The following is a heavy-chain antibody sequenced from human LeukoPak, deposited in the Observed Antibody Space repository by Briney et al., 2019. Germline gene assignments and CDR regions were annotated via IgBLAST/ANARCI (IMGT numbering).Heavy chain of an antibody. D-gene: IGHD2-8*02. Sequence: ASVKVSCKASGYTFTSYYMHWVRQAPGQGLEWMGWISGYNGKTDYAENLQGRVTMTTDTSTRTGYMELRSLRSDDTAVYYCAREGALHDTGDHYLSWFDPWGQETLVTVSS. J-gene: IGHJ5*02. V-gene: IGHV1-18*04. CDR3: AREGALHDTGDHYLSWFDP. CDR2: ISGYNGKT. CDR1: GYTFTSYY.